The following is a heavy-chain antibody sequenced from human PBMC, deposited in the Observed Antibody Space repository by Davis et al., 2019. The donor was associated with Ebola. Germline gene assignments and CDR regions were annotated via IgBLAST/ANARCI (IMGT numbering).Heavy chain of an antibody. V-gene: IGHV3-11*06. CDR3: TRSRVAAQY. D-gene: IGHD6-19*01. J-gene: IGHJ1*01. CDR2: INNSSTYA. Sequence: GESLKISCEASGFTFSDYYMTWIRQAPGKGLEWIAYINNSSTYANYADSVKVRFTISRDNAKNSLVLQMDHLTVEDTAVYYCTRSRVAAQYWGQGTLVTVSS. CDR1: GFTFSDYY.